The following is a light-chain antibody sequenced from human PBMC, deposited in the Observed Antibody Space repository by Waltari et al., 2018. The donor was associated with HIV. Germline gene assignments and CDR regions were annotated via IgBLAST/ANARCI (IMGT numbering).Light chain of an antibody. CDR3: QQYNRTPWA. CDR2: KAY. J-gene: IGKJ1*01. V-gene: IGKV1-5*03. CDR1: KSHMQW. Sequence: DIQMTQSPSTLSAFIGDRVTITCRASKSHMQWLAWYQQKPGKSPKLLIYKAYVLERGVPSRLSGSGSGTDFTLTISSLQPVDSATYYCQQYNRTPWAFGQGTKVEIK.